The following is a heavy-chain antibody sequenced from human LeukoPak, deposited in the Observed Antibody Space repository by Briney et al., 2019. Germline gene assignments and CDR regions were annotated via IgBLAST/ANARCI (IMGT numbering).Heavy chain of an antibody. Sequence: SETLSLTCAVSGGPLTSYYWSWIRQPPGKGLEWIGFNRGSTNYNPSLESRVTISVDTSKNRFSLKLSSVTAADTAVYYCARDRYSGYDGFGAFDIWGQGTMVTVSS. J-gene: IGHJ3*02. D-gene: IGHD5-12*01. CDR3: ARDRYSGYDGFGAFDI. CDR2: NRGST. V-gene: IGHV4-59*01. CDR1: GGPLTSYY.